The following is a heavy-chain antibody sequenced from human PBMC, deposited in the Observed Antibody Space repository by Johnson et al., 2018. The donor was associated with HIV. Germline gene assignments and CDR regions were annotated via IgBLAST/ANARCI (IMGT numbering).Heavy chain of an antibody. D-gene: IGHD2-8*02. CDR3: ARDNEDIVLVGAFDI. CDR1: GFTFSPYW. CDR2: ISFDGTLK. V-gene: IGHV3-30*03. Sequence: MQLVESGGGLVQPGGSLRLSCAASGFTFSPYWMHWVRQAPGKGPEWVPVISFDGTLKTYADSVKVRFTISRDNSKNTLYLQMNSLRAEDTAVYYCARDNEDIVLVGAFDIWGQGTMVTVSS. J-gene: IGHJ3*02.